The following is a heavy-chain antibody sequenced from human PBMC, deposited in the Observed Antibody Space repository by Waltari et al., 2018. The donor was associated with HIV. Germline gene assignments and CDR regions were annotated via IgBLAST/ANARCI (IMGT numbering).Heavy chain of an antibody. CDR1: HLSFEDVW. D-gene: IGHD5-12*01. CDR3: TTGGYPTEAFDV. V-gene: IGHV3-15*01. Sequence: EVQVVGSGGGLVKPGGSLRVSCASSHLSFEDVWVTWVRQAPGKGLEWVGRIKSKRDGGATDYAASVKGRFVISRDDSQNTLYLQMSGLRTEDTAMYYCTTGGYPTEAFDVWGQGTMVTVSP. J-gene: IGHJ3*01. CDR2: IKSKRDGGAT.